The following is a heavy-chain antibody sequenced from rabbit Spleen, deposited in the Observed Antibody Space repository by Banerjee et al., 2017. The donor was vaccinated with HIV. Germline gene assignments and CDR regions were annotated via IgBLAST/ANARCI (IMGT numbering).Heavy chain of an antibody. CDR1: GFSFNNNYW. J-gene: IGHJ4*01. V-gene: IGHV1S40*01. CDR2: IYVDTTS. Sequence: QSLEESGGDLVKPGASLTLTCTASGFSFNNNYWICWVRQAPGKGLEWIACIYVDTTSYYANWAKGRFTISKTSSTTVTLQMTSLTVADTATYFCARDAAGREDFNLWGQGTLVTVS. CDR3: ARDAAGREDFNL. D-gene: IGHD4-2*01.